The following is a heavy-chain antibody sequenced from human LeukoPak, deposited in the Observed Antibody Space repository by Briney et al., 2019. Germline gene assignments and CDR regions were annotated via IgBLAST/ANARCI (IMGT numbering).Heavy chain of an antibody. J-gene: IGHJ4*02. CDR3: AKTLYNYGYVPFDY. CDR1: GFTFSSYA. Sequence: GGSLRLSCAASGFTFSSYAMSWVRQAPGKGLEWVSAISGGGGTTYYADSVKGRFTISRDNSKNTLYLQVNSLRAADTAVYYCAKTLYNYGYVPFDYWGQGTLVTVSS. D-gene: IGHD5-18*01. CDR2: ISGGGGTT. V-gene: IGHV3-23*01.